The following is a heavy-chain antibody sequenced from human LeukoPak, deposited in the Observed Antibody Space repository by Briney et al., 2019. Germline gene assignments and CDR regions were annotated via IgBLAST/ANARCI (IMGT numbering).Heavy chain of an antibody. V-gene: IGHV3-33*01. CDR3: ARDAPYCSGGSCYSERWYFDL. CDR2: IWYDGSNK. Sequence: GRSLRLSCAASGFTFSSYGMHWVRQAPGKGLEWVAVIWYDGSNKYYADSVNGRFTISRDNSKNTLYLQMKSLSAEETAVYYCARDAPYCSGGSCYSERWYFDLWGRGTMVTVSS. CDR1: GFTFSSYG. J-gene: IGHJ2*01. D-gene: IGHD2-15*01.